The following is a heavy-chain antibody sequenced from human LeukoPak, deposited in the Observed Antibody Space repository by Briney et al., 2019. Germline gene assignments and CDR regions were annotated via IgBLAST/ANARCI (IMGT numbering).Heavy chain of an antibody. J-gene: IGHJ4*02. Sequence: PGGSLRLSCAASGFTFSSYSMNWVRQAPGKGLEWVSSISSSSSYIYYADSVKGRFTISRDNAKNSLYLQMNSLRAEDTAVYYCATNYYDSSGSAFWSDYWGQGTLVTVSS. V-gene: IGHV3-21*01. CDR2: ISSSSSYI. CDR1: GFTFSSYS. CDR3: ATNYYDSSGSAFWSDY. D-gene: IGHD3-22*01.